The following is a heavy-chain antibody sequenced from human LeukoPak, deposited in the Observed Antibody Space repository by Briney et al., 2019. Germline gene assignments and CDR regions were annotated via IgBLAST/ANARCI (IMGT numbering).Heavy chain of an antibody. CDR3: AGGRYTSGWYDS. V-gene: IGHV4-59*08. CDR2: IYYTGST. Sequence: SETLSLTCSVSGGSISRYYWSWIRQPPGKGLEWMEYIYYTGSTNYNPSLKSRVTMSLDTSKNQFSLRLSSVAAADTAVYYCAGGRYTSGWYDSWGLGTLVTVSS. J-gene: IGHJ5*01. D-gene: IGHD6-19*01. CDR1: GGSISRYY.